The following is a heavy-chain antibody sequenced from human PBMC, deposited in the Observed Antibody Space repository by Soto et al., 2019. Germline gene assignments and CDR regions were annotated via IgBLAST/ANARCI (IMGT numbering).Heavy chain of an antibody. CDR2: IYWEDDK. Sequence: QITLKESGPTLVKPTQTLTLTCTCSGFSLSTGGVGVGWIRQPPGKPMEWLERIYWEDDKRYNPSLQSRLTVTEDTAKTQVVLTMTNMDPVDKATYYCAHSRCGGDCLRSYSSHYYYGMDVWGQGTTVTVSS. V-gene: IGHV2-5*02. CDR3: AHSRCGGDCLRSYSSHYYYGMDV. J-gene: IGHJ6*02. CDR1: GFSLSTGGVG. D-gene: IGHD2-21*02.